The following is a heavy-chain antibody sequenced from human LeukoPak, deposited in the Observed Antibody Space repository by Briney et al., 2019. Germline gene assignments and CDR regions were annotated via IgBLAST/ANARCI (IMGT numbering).Heavy chain of an antibody. J-gene: IGHJ4*02. CDR3: ANVVTGPVDY. V-gene: IGHV3-30*18. D-gene: IGHD2-21*02. CDR2: ISYDGGNK. CDR1: GFTFSSND. Sequence: GGSLRLSCAASGFTFSSNDIHWVRQAPGKGLEWVVVISYDGGNKYYADSVKGRFTISRDNSKNTLYLQMNSLRAEDTAVYYCANVVTGPVDYWGQGTLVTVSS.